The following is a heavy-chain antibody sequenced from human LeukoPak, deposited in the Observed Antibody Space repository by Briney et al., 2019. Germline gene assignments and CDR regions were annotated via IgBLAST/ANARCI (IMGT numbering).Heavy chain of an antibody. CDR2: IYYSGST. J-gene: IGHJ4*02. CDR3: AREGRFLEWFHYFDY. D-gene: IGHD3-3*01. Sequence: SQTLSLTCTVSGGSISSGGSYWRWIRQHPGKGLEWIGYIYYSGSTYYNPSLKSRVTISVDTSKNQFSLRLSSVTAADTAVYYCAREGRFLEWFHYFDYWGQGTLVTVSS. V-gene: IGHV4-31*03. CDR1: GGSISSGGSY.